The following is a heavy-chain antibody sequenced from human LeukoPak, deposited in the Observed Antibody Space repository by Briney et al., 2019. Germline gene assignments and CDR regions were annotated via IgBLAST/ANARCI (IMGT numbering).Heavy chain of an antibody. Sequence: PGGSLRLSCAASGFTVSSNYMSWVRQAPGKGLEWVSVIYSGGGSTYYADSVKGRFTISRDKSKNTLSLQMNSLRAEDTAVYYCARDYYGGNSEVISWHFDLWGRGTLVSVSS. CDR1: GFTVSSNY. J-gene: IGHJ2*01. D-gene: IGHD4-23*01. CDR2: IYSGGGST. V-gene: IGHV3-66*01. CDR3: ARDYYGGNSEVISWHFDL.